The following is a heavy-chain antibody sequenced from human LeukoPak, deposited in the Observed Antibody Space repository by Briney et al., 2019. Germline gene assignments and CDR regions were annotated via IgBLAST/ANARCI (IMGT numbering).Heavy chain of an antibody. D-gene: IGHD3-10*01. CDR3: TRTSSASGGHFNY. J-gene: IGHJ4*02. V-gene: IGHV3-72*01. Sequence: GGSLRLSCAASGFTFSDHHMDWVRQAPGEGLEWVARIRNKANRYTTEYAASVKGRFTISRDDSENSLYLQMDSLKTEDTAVYYCTRTSSASGGHFNYWGQGTLVTVSS. CDR1: GFTFSDHH. CDR2: IRNKANRYTT.